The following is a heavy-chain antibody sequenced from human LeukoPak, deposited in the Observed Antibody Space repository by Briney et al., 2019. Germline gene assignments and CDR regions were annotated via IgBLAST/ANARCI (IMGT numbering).Heavy chain of an antibody. CDR2: IFYSGST. D-gene: IGHD2-2*01. J-gene: IGHJ3*02. CDR3: ARVKYQPRDVFDI. CDR1: GGAIGGYY. Sequence: SETLSLTCSASGGAIGGYYWSWIRQPPGKGLEWIGFIFYSGSTKYNPSLESRVTISVDTSKNQFSLSLRSVNAADTAVYYCARVKYQPRDVFDIWGQGTLVTVSS. V-gene: IGHV4-59*01.